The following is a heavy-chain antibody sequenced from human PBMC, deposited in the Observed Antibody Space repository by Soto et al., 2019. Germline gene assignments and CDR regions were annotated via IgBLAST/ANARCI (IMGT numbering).Heavy chain of an antibody. CDR3: ARKVTVTTRNSFDY. Sequence: SETLSLTCTVSGGSISSGGYYWSWIRQHPGKGLEWIGYIYYSGSTYYNPSPKSRVTISVDTSKNQFSLKLSSVTAADTAVYYCARKVTVTTRNSFDYWGQGTLVTVSS. D-gene: IGHD4-17*01. J-gene: IGHJ4*02. V-gene: IGHV4-31*03. CDR2: IYYSGST. CDR1: GGSISSGGYY.